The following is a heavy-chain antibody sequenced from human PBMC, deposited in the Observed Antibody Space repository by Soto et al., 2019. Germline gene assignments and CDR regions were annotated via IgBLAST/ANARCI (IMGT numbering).Heavy chain of an antibody. CDR1: GYTFTNYG. CDR3: ARGVGSGSYYTQYKGSDP. Sequence: ASVKGSCKASGYTFTNYGISWVRQAPGQGLEWMGWISAYNGNTNFAQKLQGRVTMTTDTSTRTAYMELRSLRSDDTAVYYCARGVGSGSYYTQYKGSDPWAEGTLATVSS. CDR2: ISAYNGNT. V-gene: IGHV1-18*01. D-gene: IGHD3-10*01. J-gene: IGHJ5*02.